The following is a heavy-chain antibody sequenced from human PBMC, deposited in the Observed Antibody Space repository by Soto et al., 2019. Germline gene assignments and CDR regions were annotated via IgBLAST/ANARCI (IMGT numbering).Heavy chain of an antibody. V-gene: IGHV3-74*01. Sequence: RQTPGKGLVWVSRINSDGSSTRYADSMKGRFTISRDNAKNTLNLQMNSLRAEDTAVYYCARDTYYYDSSGYDPFDYWGQGILVTVYS. CDR3: ARDTYYYDSSGYDPFDY. CDR2: INSDGSST. D-gene: IGHD3-22*01. J-gene: IGHJ4*02.